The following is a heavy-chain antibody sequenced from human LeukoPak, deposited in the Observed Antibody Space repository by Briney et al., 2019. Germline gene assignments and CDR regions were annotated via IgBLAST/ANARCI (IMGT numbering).Heavy chain of an antibody. J-gene: IGHJ4*02. CDR3: ARDQEAFDY. CDR2: IYPRDGST. CDR1: GYSFTSNY. Sequence: ASVKVSCKASGYSFTSNYIRWVRQAPGQGLGWMGMIYPRDGSTSYIQKFQGRVTVTRDTSTSTVHMELSGLRSGDTAVYYCARDQEAFDYWGQGTLVTVSS. V-gene: IGHV1-46*01.